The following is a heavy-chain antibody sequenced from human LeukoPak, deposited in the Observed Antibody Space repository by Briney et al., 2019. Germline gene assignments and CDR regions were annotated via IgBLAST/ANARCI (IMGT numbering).Heavy chain of an antibody. CDR2: ISSSSSTI. V-gene: IGHV3-48*01. J-gene: IGHJ4*02. CDR3: ARERANCHFDY. Sequence: GGSLRLSCAASGFTLSSYGMHWLRQAPGKGLEWVSYISSSSSTIYYADSVKGRFTISRDNAKNSLYLQMNSLRAEDMAVYYCARERANCHFDYWGQGTLVTVSS. D-gene: IGHD4/OR15-4a*01. CDR1: GFTLSSYG.